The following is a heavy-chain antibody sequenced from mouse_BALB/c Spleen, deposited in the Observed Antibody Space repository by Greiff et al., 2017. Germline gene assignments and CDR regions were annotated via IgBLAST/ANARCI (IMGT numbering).Heavy chain of an antibody. CDR3: ARPDKYADY. J-gene: IGHJ2*01. Sequence: VQLQQSGAELAKPGASVKMSCKASGYTFTSYWMHWVKQRPGQGLEWIGYINPSTGYTEYNQKFKDKATLTADKSSSTAYMQLSSLTSEDSAVYYCARPDKYADYWGQGTTLTVSS. CDR1: GYTFTSYW. D-gene: IGHD2-10*02. CDR2: INPSTGYT. V-gene: IGHV1-7*01.